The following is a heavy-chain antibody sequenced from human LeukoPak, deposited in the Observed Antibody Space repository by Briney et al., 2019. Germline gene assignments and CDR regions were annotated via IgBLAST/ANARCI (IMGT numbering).Heavy chain of an antibody. CDR2: INPHSGGT. J-gene: IGHJ4*02. Sequence: GASVKVSCKASGYTFTDYYMHWVRQAPGQGLEWMGWINPHSGGTDHAQKFQGRVTMTRDTSISTAYMELSRLRSDDTAVYYCGRVTGYMIEDYFDYWGQGTLVTVSS. D-gene: IGHD3-22*01. CDR1: GYTFTDYY. V-gene: IGHV1-2*02. CDR3: GRVTGYMIEDYFDY.